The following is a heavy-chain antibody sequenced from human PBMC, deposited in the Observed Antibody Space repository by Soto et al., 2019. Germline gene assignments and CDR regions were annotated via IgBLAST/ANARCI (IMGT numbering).Heavy chain of an antibody. V-gene: IGHV4-59*01. J-gene: IGHJ5*02. Sequence: SESLSLTCTVSGGSISSSYWSWIRQPPGKGLEWLAYIYDDGSANYNPSLKSRATISLDMSKNQFSLKLTSVTAANTAVYYCARDKYCSGGSCRKNWFDPWGQGTLVTVSS. CDR3: ARDKYCSGGSCRKNWFDP. D-gene: IGHD2-15*01. CDR2: IYDDGSA. CDR1: GGSISSSY.